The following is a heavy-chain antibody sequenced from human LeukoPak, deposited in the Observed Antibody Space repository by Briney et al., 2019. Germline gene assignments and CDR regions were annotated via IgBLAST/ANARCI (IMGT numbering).Heavy chain of an antibody. D-gene: IGHD1-14*01. Sequence: PSETLSLTCTGSGGSISSYYWSWIRQPPGKGLEWIGYIYYSGSTNYNPSLKSRVTISVDTSKNQFSLKLSSVTAADTAVYCCASTDRIKDAFDIWGQGTMVTVSS. V-gene: IGHV4-59*01. CDR1: GGSISSYY. CDR2: IYYSGST. J-gene: IGHJ3*02. CDR3: ASTDRIKDAFDI.